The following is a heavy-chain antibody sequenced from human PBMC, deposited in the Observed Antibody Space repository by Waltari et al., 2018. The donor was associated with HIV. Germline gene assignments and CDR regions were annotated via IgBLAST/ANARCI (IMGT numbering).Heavy chain of an antibody. D-gene: IGHD3-22*01. CDR2: ISYDGSNK. CDR1: GFTFSSYG. Sequence: QVQLVESGGGVVQPGRSLRLSCAASGFTFSSYGMHWVRQAPGKGVEWVSGISYDGSNKYYADSVKGRFTISRDNSKNTLYLQMNSLRAEDTAVYYCAKDPYYYDSSGYADYFDYWGQGTLVTVSS. J-gene: IGHJ4*02. CDR3: AKDPYYYDSSGYADYFDY. V-gene: IGHV3-30*18.